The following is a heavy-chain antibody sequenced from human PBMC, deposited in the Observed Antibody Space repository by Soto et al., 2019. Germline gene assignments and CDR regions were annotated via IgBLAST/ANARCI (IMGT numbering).Heavy chain of an antibody. CDR3: AGAYCGGDCAPRY. J-gene: IGHJ4*02. V-gene: IGHV3-74*01. D-gene: IGHD2-21*02. CDR1: GFTFSSYW. Sequence: GGSLRLSCAASGFTFSSYWMHWVRQAPGKGLVWVSRINSDGSSTSYADSVKGRFTISRDNAKNTLYLQMNSLRAEDTAVYYCAGAYCGGDCAPRYWGQGTLVTVSS. CDR2: INSDGSST.